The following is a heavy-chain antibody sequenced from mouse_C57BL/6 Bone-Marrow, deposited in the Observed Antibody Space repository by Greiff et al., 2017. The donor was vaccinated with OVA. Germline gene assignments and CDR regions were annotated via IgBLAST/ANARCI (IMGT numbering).Heavy chain of an antibody. CDR3: AGMNCYGSSNYAMDY. CDR2: IDPANGNT. Sequence: EVQLQQSVAELVRPGASVKLSCTASGFNIKNTYMHWVKQRPEQGLEWIGRIDPANGNTKYAPKFQGKATITADTSSNTAYLQLSSLTSEDTAFYYSAGMNCYGSSNYAMDYWGQGTSVTVSS. D-gene: IGHD1-1*01. J-gene: IGHJ4*01. CDR1: GFNIKNTY. V-gene: IGHV14-3*01.